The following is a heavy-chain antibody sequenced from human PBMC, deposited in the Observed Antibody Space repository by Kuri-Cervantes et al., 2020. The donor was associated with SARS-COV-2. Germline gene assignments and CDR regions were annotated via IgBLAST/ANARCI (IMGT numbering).Heavy chain of an antibody. J-gene: IGHJ5*02. D-gene: IGHD6-19*01. Sequence: GESLKISCAASGFNFSDYYMSWIRQAPGKGLEWVSYISSSSSYTNYADSVKGRFTISRDNAKNSLYLQMNSLRAEDTAVYYCARGQGSGWYLGLSANWFDPWGQGTLVTVSS. CDR2: ISSSSSYT. CDR3: ARGQGSGWYLGLSANWFDP. CDR1: GFNFSDYY. V-gene: IGHV3-11*06.